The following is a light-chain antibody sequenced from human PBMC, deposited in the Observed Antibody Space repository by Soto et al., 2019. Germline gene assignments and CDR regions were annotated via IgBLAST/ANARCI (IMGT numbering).Light chain of an antibody. Sequence: DIQMTQSPSTLSAFIGDRVTITCRASQSIGYWLAWYQQKPGKASNLLISKASSLETGVPSRFSGSGSGTEFTLTISSLQPDDVATYSCQQYVSYPLTFGGGTKVEIK. J-gene: IGKJ4*01. CDR1: QSIGYW. CDR3: QQYVSYPLT. CDR2: KAS. V-gene: IGKV1-5*03.